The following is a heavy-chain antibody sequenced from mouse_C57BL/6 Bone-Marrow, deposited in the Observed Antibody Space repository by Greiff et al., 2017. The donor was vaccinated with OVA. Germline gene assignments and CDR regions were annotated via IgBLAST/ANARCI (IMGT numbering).Heavy chain of an antibody. Sequence: QVQLKESGAELVKPGASVKISCKASGYAFSSYWMNWVKQRPGKGLEWIGQIYPGDGDTNYNGKFKGKATLTADKSSSTAYMQLSSLTSEDSAVYFCARWRYYGSSYTWFAYWGQGTLVTVSA. CDR2: IYPGDGDT. CDR1: GYAFSSYW. J-gene: IGHJ3*01. V-gene: IGHV1-80*01. CDR3: ARWRYYGSSYTWFAY. D-gene: IGHD1-1*01.